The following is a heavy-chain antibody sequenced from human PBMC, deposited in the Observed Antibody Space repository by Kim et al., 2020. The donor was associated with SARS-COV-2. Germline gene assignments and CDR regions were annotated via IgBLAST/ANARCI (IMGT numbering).Heavy chain of an antibody. V-gene: IGHV3-72*01. CDR3: ARAYTPSIHAIRY. J-gene: IGHJ4*01. CDR1: GFSFSDHY. Sequence: GGSLRLSCSASGFSFSDHYMDWVRQAPGKGLEWVGRSKNKANNYTTQYAASLKDRFSISRDDSKNSLYLQMTSLKTEDTALYYFARAYTPSIHAIRYWG. CDR2: SKNKANNYTT. D-gene: IGHD2-21*01.